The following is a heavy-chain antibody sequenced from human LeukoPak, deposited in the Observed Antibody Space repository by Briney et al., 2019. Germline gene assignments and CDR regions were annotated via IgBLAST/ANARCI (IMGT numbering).Heavy chain of an antibody. CDR3: SLYGDYVGVNY. V-gene: IGHV3-9*01. Sequence: GGSLRLSCAASGFTFHDYAIHWVRQAPGKGLEWVSYNNWNSHNTAYADSVKGRFSISRDNAKNSLYLQMNSLRAEDTAVYYCSLYGDYVGVNYWGQGTLVTVSS. CDR1: GFTFHDYA. CDR2: NNWNSHNT. D-gene: IGHD4-17*01. J-gene: IGHJ4*02.